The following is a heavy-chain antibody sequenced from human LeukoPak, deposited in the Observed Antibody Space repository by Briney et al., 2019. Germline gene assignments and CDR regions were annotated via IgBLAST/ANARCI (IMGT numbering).Heavy chain of an antibody. CDR3: ARGVRGSTSWNSYYNYFYLDV. Sequence: PSETLSLTCTVSGGSISSYYWSWIRQPAGKGLEWIGRIYTSGSTNYNPSLKSRVTMSVNTSKNQFSLKLSSVTAADTAVYYCARGVRGSTSWNSYYNYFYLDVWGKGTTVTVSS. CDR2: IYTSGST. J-gene: IGHJ6*03. CDR1: GGSISSYY. D-gene: IGHD1-7*01. V-gene: IGHV4-4*07.